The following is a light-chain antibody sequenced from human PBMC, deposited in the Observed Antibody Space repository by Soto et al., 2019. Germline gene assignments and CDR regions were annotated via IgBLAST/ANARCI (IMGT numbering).Light chain of an antibody. Sequence: QPVLTQPPSVSGTPGQRVTISCSGSSSNIGGNTVNWYQQLPGTAPKLLIHTNNQRPSGVPDRFSGSKSGTSASLAISGLQSEDEADYYCASWDHSLNGLYVFGTGTKVTVL. J-gene: IGLJ1*01. CDR2: TNN. CDR3: ASWDHSLNGLYV. V-gene: IGLV1-44*01. CDR1: SSNIGGNT.